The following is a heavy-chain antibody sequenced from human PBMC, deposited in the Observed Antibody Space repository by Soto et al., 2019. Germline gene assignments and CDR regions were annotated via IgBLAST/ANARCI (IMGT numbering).Heavy chain of an antibody. CDR1: GGTFSSYA. D-gene: IGHD3-22*01. CDR3: ARGNSSGYYRYYYYGMDV. V-gene: IGHV1-69*01. CDR2: IIPIFGTA. J-gene: IGHJ6*02. Sequence: QVQLVQSGAEVKKPGSSVKVSCKASGGTFSSYAISWVRQAPGQGLEWMGGIIPIFGTANYAQKFQGRVTITADESTSTAYMELRSLRSEDTAVYYCARGNSSGYYRYYYYGMDVWGQGTTVTVSS.